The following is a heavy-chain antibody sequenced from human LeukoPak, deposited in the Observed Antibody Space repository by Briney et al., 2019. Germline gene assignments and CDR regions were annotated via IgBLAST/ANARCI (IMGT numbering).Heavy chain of an antibody. CDR1: GFTFSNFA. D-gene: IGHD6-25*01. Sequence: GGSLRLSCAASGFTFSNFAMTWVRQAPGKGLEWVSSIVGSSSTYYADSLKGRFTISRDNSKNSLSLQMSSLRSEDTALYFCVRESETSGWFDHWGQGTLVTVSS. CDR2: IVGSSST. V-gene: IGHV3-21*04. CDR3: VRESETSGWFDH. J-gene: IGHJ5*02.